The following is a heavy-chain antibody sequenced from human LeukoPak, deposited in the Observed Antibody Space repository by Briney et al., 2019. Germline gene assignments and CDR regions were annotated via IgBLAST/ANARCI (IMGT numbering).Heavy chain of an antibody. V-gene: IGHV4-34*01. J-gene: IGHJ4*02. CDR1: GFTFSSYS. CDR2: INHSGST. Sequence: GSLRLSCAASGFTFSSYSMNWVRQPPGKGLEWIGEINHSGSTNYNPSLKSRVTISVDTSKNQFSLKLSSVTAADTAVYYCARSMTTVSHFDYWGQGTLVTVSS. CDR3: ARSMTTVSHFDY. D-gene: IGHD4-17*01.